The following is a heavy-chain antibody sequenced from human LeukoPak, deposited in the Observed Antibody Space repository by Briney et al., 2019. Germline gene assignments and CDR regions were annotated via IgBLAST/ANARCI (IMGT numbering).Heavy chain of an antibody. Sequence: SETLSLTCAVSGGSISSSNWWSWVRQPPGKGLEWIGEIYHSGSTNYNPSLKSRVTISVDKSKNQFSLKLSSVTAADTAVYYCARRTYYYDSSGSLTYLGYFAYWGQGTLVTVSS. V-gene: IGHV4-4*02. CDR2: IYHSGST. D-gene: IGHD3-22*01. CDR1: GGSISSSNW. J-gene: IGHJ4*02. CDR3: ARRTYYYDSSGSLTYLGYFAY.